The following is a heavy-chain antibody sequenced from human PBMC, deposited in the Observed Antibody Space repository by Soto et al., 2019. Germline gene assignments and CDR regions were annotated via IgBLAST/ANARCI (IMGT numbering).Heavy chain of an antibody. CDR2: IIPIFGTA. Sequence: SVKVSCKXSGGTFSSYAISWVRQAPGQGLEWMGGIIPIFGTANYAQKFQGRVTITADKSTSTAYMELSSLRSEDTAVYYCARAEDDILTGPYYYYYGMDVWGQGTTVTVSS. D-gene: IGHD3-9*01. CDR1: GGTFSSYA. J-gene: IGHJ6*02. V-gene: IGHV1-69*06. CDR3: ARAEDDILTGPYYYYYGMDV.